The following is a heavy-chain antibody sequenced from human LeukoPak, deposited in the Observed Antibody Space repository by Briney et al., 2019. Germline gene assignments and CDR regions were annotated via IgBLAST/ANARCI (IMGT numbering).Heavy chain of an antibody. CDR1: GYTFTGYY. CDR3: ARDGYSGYHYHDWFDP. CDR2: INPNSGGT. Sequence: ASVKVSCKASGYTFTGYYMHWVRQAPGQGLEWMGWINPNSGGTNYAQKFQGRVTMTSYTSISTAYMELSRLTSDDTAVYYCARDGYSGYHYHDWFDPWGQGTLVTVSS. J-gene: IGHJ5*02. D-gene: IGHD5-12*01. V-gene: IGHV1-2*02.